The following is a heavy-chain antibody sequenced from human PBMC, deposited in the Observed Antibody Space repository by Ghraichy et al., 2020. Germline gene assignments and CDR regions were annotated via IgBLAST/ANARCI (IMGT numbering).Heavy chain of an antibody. Sequence: GGSLRLSCAASGFTVSSNYMSWVRQAPGKGLEWVSVIYSGGSTYYADSVKGRFTISRDNSKNTLYLQINSLRAEDTAVYYCARGSGSSSFTYYYYYMDVWGKGTTVTVSS. CDR1: GFTVSSNY. D-gene: IGHD6-6*01. J-gene: IGHJ6*03. CDR3: ARGSGSSSFTYYYYYMDV. CDR2: IYSGGST. V-gene: IGHV3-53*01.